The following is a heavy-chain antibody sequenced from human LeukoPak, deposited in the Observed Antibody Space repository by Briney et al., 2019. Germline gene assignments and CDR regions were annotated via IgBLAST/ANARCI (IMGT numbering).Heavy chain of an antibody. CDR3: ARPRYGSGSLDS. CDR2: ITHSGST. J-gene: IGHJ4*02. D-gene: IGHD3-10*01. CDR1: GESFSGHY. V-gene: IGHV4-34*01. Sequence: PSETLSLTCAVYGESFSGHYWTWIRQPPGRGLDWIGEITHSGSTTSNPSLNNRLTISVDTSKNQFSLKLTSVTAADTAVYYCARPRYGSGSLDSWGQGTLVTVS.